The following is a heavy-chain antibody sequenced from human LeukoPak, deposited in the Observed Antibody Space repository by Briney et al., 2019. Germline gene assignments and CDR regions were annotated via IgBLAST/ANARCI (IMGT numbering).Heavy chain of an antibody. Sequence: GGSLRLSCAASGYTFSDFSVNWLRQAPGKRLEWVSSISVRSNYRYYADSVRGRFTISRDDARDSLFLQMNSLRAEDTAVYFCVRLRRNSDRSGYYYYYDYWGQGTLVTVSS. V-gene: IGHV3-21*01. CDR2: ISVRSNYR. CDR3: VRLRRNSDRSGYYYYYDY. J-gene: IGHJ4*02. CDR1: GYTFSDFS. D-gene: IGHD3-22*01.